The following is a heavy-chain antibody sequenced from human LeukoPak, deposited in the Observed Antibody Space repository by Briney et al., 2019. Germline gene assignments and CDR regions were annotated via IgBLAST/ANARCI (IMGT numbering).Heavy chain of an antibody. CDR2: ISDSGGTT. CDR1: GFTFSSNA. V-gene: IGHV3-23*01. Sequence: TGGSLRLSCAASGFTFSSNAMSWVRQAPGKGLEWVSAISDSGGTTYYADSVKGRFTISRDNSKNTLYLQMNSLRAEDTAVYYCAKAPYYGSGSYPAYYYYMDVWGKGTTVTVSS. J-gene: IGHJ6*03. CDR3: AKAPYYGSGSYPAYYYYMDV. D-gene: IGHD3-10*01.